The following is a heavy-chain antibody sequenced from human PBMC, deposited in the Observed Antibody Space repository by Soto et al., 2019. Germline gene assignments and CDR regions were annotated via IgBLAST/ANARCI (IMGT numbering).Heavy chain of an antibody. Sequence: QVQRVESGGGVVQPGRSLRLSCAASGFTFSGYVMHWVRQAPGKGLEWVAVIWYDGSNKYYADSVKGRFTISRDNSKNTLYLQMNSLRAEDTAVFYCARFRYYASSAYLDYWGQGTLVTVSP. CDR1: GFTFSGYV. CDR3: ARFRYYASSAYLDY. J-gene: IGHJ4*02. D-gene: IGHD3-22*01. CDR2: IWYDGSNK. V-gene: IGHV3-33*01.